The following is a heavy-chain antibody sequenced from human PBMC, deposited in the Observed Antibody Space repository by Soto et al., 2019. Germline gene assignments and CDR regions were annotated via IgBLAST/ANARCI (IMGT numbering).Heavy chain of an antibody. V-gene: IGHV3-23*01. J-gene: IGHJ4*02. CDR3: AKRGDDIVVVPAALPIDY. Sequence: EVQLLESGGGLVQPGGSLRLSCAASGFTFSSYAMSWVRQAPGKGLEWGSAISGSGGSTYYADSVKGRFTISRDNSKNTLYLQMNSLRAEDTAVYYCAKRGDDIVVVPAALPIDYWGQGTLVTVSS. CDR1: GFTFSSYA. CDR2: ISGSGGST. D-gene: IGHD2-2*01.